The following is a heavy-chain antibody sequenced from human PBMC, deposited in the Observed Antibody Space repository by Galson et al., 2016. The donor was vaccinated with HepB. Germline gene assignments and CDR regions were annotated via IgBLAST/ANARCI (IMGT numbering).Heavy chain of an antibody. Sequence: SLRLSCAASGYTFSAYYMSWIRQAPGKGLEWVSTIAHNEDITHYADSVKGRFTISRDRSKNMMYLQMNSLGVDDAAVYYCASRKGRMTGLDYWGQGTLVTVSS. CDR2: IAHNEDIT. CDR1: GYTFSAYY. D-gene: IGHD1-14*01. J-gene: IGHJ4*02. V-gene: IGHV3-23*01. CDR3: ASRKGRMTGLDY.